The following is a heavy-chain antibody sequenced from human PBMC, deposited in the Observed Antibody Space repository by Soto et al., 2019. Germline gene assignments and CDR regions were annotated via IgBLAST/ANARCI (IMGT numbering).Heavy chain of an antibody. CDR3: ARARGPEYSSAIFFDI. Sequence: GGSLRLSCAASGLTVSSSCMSWVRQAPGKGLQWVSVIYSAGSSYYANSVKGRFTISRDISTNMVYLQMSSLTDEDTAVYYCARARGPEYSSAIFFDIWGQGALVTVSS. V-gene: IGHV3-53*01. J-gene: IGHJ4*02. D-gene: IGHD5-18*01. CDR2: IYSAGSS. CDR1: GLTVSSSC.